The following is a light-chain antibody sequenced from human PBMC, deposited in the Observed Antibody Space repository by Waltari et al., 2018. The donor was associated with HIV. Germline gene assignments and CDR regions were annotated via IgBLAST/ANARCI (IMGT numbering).Light chain of an antibody. CDR2: GNN. CDR3: QSYDSSLSGSV. CDR1: SSNIGALARFD. V-gene: IGLV1-40*01. J-gene: IGLJ3*02. Sequence: QSVLTQPPSVSGAPGQRVTISCTGSSSNIGALARFDVHWYQQLPGPAPKLLICGNNKRPSGVPDRFAGARSGTSASLAITGLQAEDEAHYYCQSYDSSLSGSVFGGGTKLTVL.